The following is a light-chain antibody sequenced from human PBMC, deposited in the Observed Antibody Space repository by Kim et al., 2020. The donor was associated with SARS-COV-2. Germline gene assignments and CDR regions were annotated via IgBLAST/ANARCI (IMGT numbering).Light chain of an antibody. CDR3: AAWDDRLDDFV. Sequence: GQRVIISCSGISPNIGHDSVNWYQHVPGTAPRLLIFDNNQSPSGVPDRFSGSKSGTSASLAISGLQSEDEADYYCAAWDDRLDDFVFGTGTKVTVL. V-gene: IGLV1-44*01. CDR2: DNN. J-gene: IGLJ1*01. CDR1: SPNIGHDS.